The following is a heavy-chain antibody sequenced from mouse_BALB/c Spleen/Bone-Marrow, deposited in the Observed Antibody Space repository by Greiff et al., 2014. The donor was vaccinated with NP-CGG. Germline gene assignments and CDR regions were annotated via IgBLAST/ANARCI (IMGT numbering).Heavy chain of an antibody. CDR3: ARGGLRQGGDY. V-gene: IGHV1-18*01. J-gene: IGHJ2*01. Sequence: EVKLMESGPELVKPGASMKISCKASGYSFTGYTMNWVKQSHGKNLEWIGLINPYNGGTSYNQKFKGKATLTVDKSSSTAYMELLRRTSEDSAVYYCARGGLRQGGDYWGQGTTLTVSS. CDR1: GYSFTGYT. CDR2: INPYNGGT. D-gene: IGHD2-2*01.